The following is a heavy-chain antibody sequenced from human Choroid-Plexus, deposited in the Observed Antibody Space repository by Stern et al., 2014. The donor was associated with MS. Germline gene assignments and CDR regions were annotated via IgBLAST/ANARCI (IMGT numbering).Heavy chain of an antibody. V-gene: IGHV3-30*18. CDR2: VSYDGSNK. D-gene: IGHD2/OR15-2a*01. CDR1: GFTFGSCA. J-gene: IGHJ5*02. CDR3: AKDRQYLTYFFDH. Sequence: QLVQSGGGVVQPGRPLRLSCVASGFTFGSCAMHWVRQAPGKGLEWVAGVSYDGSNKYYADSVKGRFTISRDNSQNILYMQMSSLRPEDTAVYYCAKDRQYLTYFFDHWGQGSLVTVSS.